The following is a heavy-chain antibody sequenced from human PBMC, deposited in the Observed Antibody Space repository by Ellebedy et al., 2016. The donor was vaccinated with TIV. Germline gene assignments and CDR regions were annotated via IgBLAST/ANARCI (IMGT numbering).Heavy chain of an antibody. V-gene: IGHV3-9*01. CDR3: AVLVGATNVDY. Sequence: GGSLRLXCVASGFSFDGYTMHWVRQRPGKGLEWVSSIGWNGGPLDYADSVKGRFTISRDNAKNSLFLQMNSLRPEDTALYYCAVLVGATNVDYWGQGTLATVSS. J-gene: IGHJ4*02. CDR2: IGWNGGPL. D-gene: IGHD1-26*01. CDR1: GFSFDGYT.